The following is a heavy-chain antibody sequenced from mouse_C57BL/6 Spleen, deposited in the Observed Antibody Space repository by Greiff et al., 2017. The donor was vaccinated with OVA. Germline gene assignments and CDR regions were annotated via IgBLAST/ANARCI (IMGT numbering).Heavy chain of an antibody. J-gene: IGHJ4*01. Sequence: EVMLVESEGGLVQPGSSMKLSCTASGFTFSDYYMAWVRQVPEKGLEWVANINFDGSSTYYLDSLKSRFIISRDNAKNILYLQMCSLKSEDTATYYCAREGGSSSYAMDDWGQGTSVTVSS. CDR2: INFDGSST. CDR1: GFTFSDYY. CDR3: AREGGSSSYAMDD. V-gene: IGHV5-16*01. D-gene: IGHD1-1*01.